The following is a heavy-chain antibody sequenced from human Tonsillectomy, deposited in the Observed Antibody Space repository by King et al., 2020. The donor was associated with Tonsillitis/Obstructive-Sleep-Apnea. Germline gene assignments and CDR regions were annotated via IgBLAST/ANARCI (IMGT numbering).Heavy chain of an antibody. CDR3: AKDSGTSTSWPYYFDY. V-gene: IGHV3-23*04. CDR1: GFTFDTYA. Sequence: VQLVESGGGLVQPGGSLRHSCAASGFTFDTYAMNWVRQAPGKGLEWFSLISGSGGSSYYADSVRGRLTISRDNSKNTRYLHMDSLRADDTAVYYCAKDSGTSTSWPYYFDYWGQGTLVAVSS. D-gene: IGHD6-13*01. J-gene: IGHJ4*02. CDR2: ISGSGGSS.